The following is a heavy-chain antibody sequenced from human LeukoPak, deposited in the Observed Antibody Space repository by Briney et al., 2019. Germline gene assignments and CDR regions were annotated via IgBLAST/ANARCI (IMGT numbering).Heavy chain of an antibody. Sequence: PGGSLRLSCAASGFTVTTNYMSWVRQAPGKGLEWVSVIYSGGSTFYADSVKGRFTISRDKSKNTLNLQMNGLRAEDTAVYYCARDRDTYGSFAAVRGQGTRVTVSS. V-gene: IGHV3-66*01. J-gene: IGHJ4*02. CDR3: ARDRDTYGSFAAV. CDR2: IYSGGST. CDR1: GFTVTTNY. D-gene: IGHD5-18*01.